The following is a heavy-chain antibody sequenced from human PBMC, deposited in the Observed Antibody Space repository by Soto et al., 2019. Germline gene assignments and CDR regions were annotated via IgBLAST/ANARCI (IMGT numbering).Heavy chain of an antibody. CDR1: GGSFSSFY. Sequence: SETLSLTCTVYGGSFSSFYWSWIRQSPGKGLEWIGEIHHSGTTNYNPSLKSRVTISVDTSKNQFSLKLSSVTAADTAVYYCARHRGYSSGWYYFDYWGQGTLVTVSS. CDR2: IHHSGTT. D-gene: IGHD6-19*01. J-gene: IGHJ4*02. V-gene: IGHV4-34*01. CDR3: ARHRGYSSGWYYFDY.